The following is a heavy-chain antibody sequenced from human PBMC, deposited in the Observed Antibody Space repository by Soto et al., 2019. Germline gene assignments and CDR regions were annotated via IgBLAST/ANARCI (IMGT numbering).Heavy chain of an antibody. CDR1: GYTFTSYG. CDR3: ARDVYYYDSSGYYHNWFDP. J-gene: IGHJ5*02. Sequence: GASVKVSCKASGYTFTSYGISWVRQAPGQGLEWMGWISAYNGNTNYAQKLQGRATMTTDTSTSTAYMELRSLRSDDTAVYYCARDVYYYDSSGYYHNWFDPWGQGTLVTVS. V-gene: IGHV1-18*04. D-gene: IGHD3-22*01. CDR2: ISAYNGNT.